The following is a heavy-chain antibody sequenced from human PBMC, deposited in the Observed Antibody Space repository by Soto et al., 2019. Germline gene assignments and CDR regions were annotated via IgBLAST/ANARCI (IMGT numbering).Heavy chain of an antibody. Sequence: ASVKVSCKASGYTFTGYYMHWVRQAPGQGLEWMGWINPNSGGTNYAQKFQGWVTMTRDRSISTAYMELSRLRSDDTAVYYCARERCGGDCYPDAFDIWGQGTMVTVS. CDR1: GYTFTGYY. V-gene: IGHV1-2*04. CDR3: ARERCGGDCYPDAFDI. J-gene: IGHJ3*02. D-gene: IGHD2-21*01. CDR2: INPNSGGT.